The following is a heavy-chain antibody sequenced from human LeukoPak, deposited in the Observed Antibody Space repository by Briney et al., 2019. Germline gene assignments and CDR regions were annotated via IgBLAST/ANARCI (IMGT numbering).Heavy chain of an antibody. V-gene: IGHV3-30*02. CDR3: AKIRPPDHDILTGCYGTDAFDI. J-gene: IGHJ3*02. Sequence: PGGSLRLSCAASGFTFSSYGMHWVRQAPGKGLEWVAFIRYDGSNKYYADSVKGRFTISRDNSKNTLYLQMNSLRAEDTAVYYCAKIRPPDHDILTGCYGTDAFDIWGQGTMVTVSS. CDR1: GFTFSSYG. CDR2: IRYDGSNK. D-gene: IGHD3-9*01.